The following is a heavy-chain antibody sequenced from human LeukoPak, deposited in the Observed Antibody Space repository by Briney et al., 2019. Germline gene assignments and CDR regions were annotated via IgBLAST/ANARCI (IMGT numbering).Heavy chain of an antibody. V-gene: IGHV1-2*02. D-gene: IGHD1-26*01. Sequence: ASVKVSCKASGYTFTGYYMHWVRQAPGQGLEWMGWINPNSGGTNYAQKFQGRVTMTRDTSISTAYMELSRLRSDDTAAYYCARGPRSGSYSYYYYMDVWGKGTTVTVSS. CDR3: ARGPRSGSYSYYYYMDV. CDR2: INPNSGGT. J-gene: IGHJ6*03. CDR1: GYTFTGYY.